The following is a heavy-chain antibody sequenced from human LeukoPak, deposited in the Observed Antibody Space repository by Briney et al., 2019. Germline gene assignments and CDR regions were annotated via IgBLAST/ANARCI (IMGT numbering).Heavy chain of an antibody. J-gene: IGHJ4*02. V-gene: IGHV3-48*01. D-gene: IGHD6-13*01. Sequence: PGGSLRLSCAASGFTFSSYSMNWVRQAPGKGLEWVSYISSSSTIYYADSVKGRFTISRDNAKNSLYLQMNSLRAEDTAVYYCAREGGYSNAYYFDYWGQGTLVTVSS. CDR2: ISSSSTI. CDR3: AREGGYSNAYYFDY. CDR1: GFTFSSYS.